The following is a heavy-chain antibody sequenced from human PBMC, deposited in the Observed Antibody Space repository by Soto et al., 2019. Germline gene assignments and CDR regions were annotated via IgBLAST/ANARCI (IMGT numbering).Heavy chain of an antibody. J-gene: IGHJ6*02. V-gene: IGHV4-34*01. D-gene: IGHD3-10*01. Sequence: SETLSLTCAVYGGSFSGYYWSWIRQPPGKGLEWIGEINHSGSTNYNPSLKSRVTISVDTSKNQFSLKLSSVTAADTAVYYCARNVLIWFGELLTRGMDVWGQGTTVTVSS. CDR1: GGSFSGYY. CDR2: INHSGST. CDR3: ARNVLIWFGELLTRGMDV.